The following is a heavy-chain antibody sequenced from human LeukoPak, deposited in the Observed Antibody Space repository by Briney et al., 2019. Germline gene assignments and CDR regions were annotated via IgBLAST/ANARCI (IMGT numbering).Heavy chain of an antibody. CDR3: AKCGYFDLGYYYYYMDV. CDR1: GFTFSSYA. J-gene: IGHJ6*03. V-gene: IGHV3-23*01. D-gene: IGHD3-9*01. Sequence: PGGSLRLSCAASGFTFSSYAMSWVRQAPGKGLEWVSAISGSGGSTYYADSVKGRFTISRDNSKNTLYLQMNSLRAEDTAVYYCAKCGYFDLGYYYYYMDVWGKGTTVTVSS. CDR2: ISGSGGST.